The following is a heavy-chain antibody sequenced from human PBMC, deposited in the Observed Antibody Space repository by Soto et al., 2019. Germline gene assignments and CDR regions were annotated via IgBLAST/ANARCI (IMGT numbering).Heavy chain of an antibody. V-gene: IGHV3-30-3*01. CDR1: GFTFSSYA. J-gene: IGHJ4*02. D-gene: IGHD3-10*01. Sequence: GWSLRLSCAASGFTFSSYAMHWVRQAPGKGLEWGAVISYDGSNKYYADSVKVRFTISRDNSKNTLYLRRNSLRAEDTAVYYCAKDNFPRVVGFGESWDYFDYWGQGPLVTVS. CDR3: AKDNFPRVVGFGESWDYFDY. CDR2: ISYDGSNK.